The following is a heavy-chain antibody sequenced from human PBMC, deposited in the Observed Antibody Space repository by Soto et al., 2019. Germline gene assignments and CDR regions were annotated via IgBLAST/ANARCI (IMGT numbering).Heavy chain of an antibody. CDR2: ISGSGGST. Sequence: PGGSLRLSCAASGFTFSSYAMSWVRQAPGKGLEWVSAISGSGGSTYYADSVKGRFTISRDNSKNTLYLQMNSLRAEDTAVYYCANLPSYGSIGFVDYWGQGTLVTVSS. D-gene: IGHD5-18*01. CDR1: GFTFSSYA. V-gene: IGHV3-23*01. J-gene: IGHJ4*02. CDR3: ANLPSYGSIGFVDY.